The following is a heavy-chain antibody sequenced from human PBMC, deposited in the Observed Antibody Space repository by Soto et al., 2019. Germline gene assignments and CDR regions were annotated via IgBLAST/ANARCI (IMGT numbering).Heavy chain of an antibody. J-gene: IGHJ5*02. D-gene: IGHD3-22*01. CDR1: GYTFTSYA. CDR2: INAGNGNT. V-gene: IGHV1-3*05. Sequence: QVQLVQSGAEEKKPGASVKVSCKASGYTFTSYAMHWVRQAPGQRLEWMGWINAGNGNTKYSQKFQGRVTITRDTSASTAYMELSSLRSEDTAVYYCARDPRYYYDSAWDWFDPWGQGTLVTVSS. CDR3: ARDPRYYYDSAWDWFDP.